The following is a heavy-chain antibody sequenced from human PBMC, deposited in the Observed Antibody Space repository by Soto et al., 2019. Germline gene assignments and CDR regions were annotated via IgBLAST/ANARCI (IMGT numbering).Heavy chain of an antibody. D-gene: IGHD3-22*01. V-gene: IGHV3-15*07. J-gene: IGHJ4*02. CDR3: TTEFDYYDSSGYYYATDY. CDR2: IKSKTDGGTT. CDR1: GFPFSNAW. Sequence: EVQLVESGGGLVKPGGSLRLSCAASGFPFSNAWMNWVRQAPGKGLEWVGRIKSKTDGGTTDDAAPVKGRFTISRDDSKDTLYLQMNSLKTVDTAVYYCTTEFDYYDSSGYYYATDYWGQGALVTVSS.